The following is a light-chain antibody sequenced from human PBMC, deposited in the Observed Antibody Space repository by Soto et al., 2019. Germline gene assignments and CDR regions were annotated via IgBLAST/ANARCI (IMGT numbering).Light chain of an antibody. J-gene: IGLJ3*02. V-gene: IGLV2-23*01. CDR2: EGS. CDR3: CSYAGSRV. Sequence: QSALTQPASVSGSPGQSITISCTGTSSDVGSYNLVSWYQQHPGKAPKLMISEGSKRRSGVSNRFSGSKSGNTASLTISGLQAEDEADYYCCSYAGSRVFGGGTKLTVL. CDR1: SSDVGSYNL.